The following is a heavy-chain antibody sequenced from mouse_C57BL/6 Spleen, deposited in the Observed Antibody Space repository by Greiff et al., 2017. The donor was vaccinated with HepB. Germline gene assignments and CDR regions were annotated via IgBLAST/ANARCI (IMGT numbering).Heavy chain of an antibody. J-gene: IGHJ2*01. CDR1: GFNIKDYY. CDR3: ARAASLYYGKGGFDY. Sequence: VQLQQSGAELVKPGASVKLSCTASGFNIKDYYMPWVKQRTEQGLEWIGRIDPEDGETKYAPKFQGKATITADTSSNTDYLQLSSLTSEDTAVYYCARAASLYYGKGGFDYWGQGTTLTVSS. D-gene: IGHD2-1*01. CDR2: IDPEDGET. V-gene: IGHV14-2*01.